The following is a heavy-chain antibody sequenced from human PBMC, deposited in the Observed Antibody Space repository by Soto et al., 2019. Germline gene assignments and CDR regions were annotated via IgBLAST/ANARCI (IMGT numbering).Heavy chain of an antibody. Sequence: SVKVSCKASGGTFSSYAISWVRQAPGQGLEWMGGIIPIFGTANYAQKFQGRVTITADESTSTAYMELSSLRSEDTAVYYCARGVSSSSPFDYWGQGTLVTVSS. D-gene: IGHD6-6*01. CDR3: ARGVSSSSPFDY. J-gene: IGHJ4*02. V-gene: IGHV1-69*13. CDR2: IIPIFGTA. CDR1: GGTFSSYA.